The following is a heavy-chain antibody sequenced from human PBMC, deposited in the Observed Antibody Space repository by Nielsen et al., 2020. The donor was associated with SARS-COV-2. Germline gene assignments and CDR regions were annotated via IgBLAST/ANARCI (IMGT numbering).Heavy chain of an antibody. CDR3: AKDIGGSSFGYDY. CDR1: GFTFDDYA. Sequence: SLKISCAASGFTFDDYAMHWVRQAPGKGLEWVSGISWNSGSIGYADSVKGRFTISRDNAKNSLYLQMNSLRAEDTALYHCAKDIGGSSFGYDYWGQGTLVTVSS. J-gene: IGHJ4*02. D-gene: IGHD4-23*01. V-gene: IGHV3-9*01. CDR2: ISWNSGSI.